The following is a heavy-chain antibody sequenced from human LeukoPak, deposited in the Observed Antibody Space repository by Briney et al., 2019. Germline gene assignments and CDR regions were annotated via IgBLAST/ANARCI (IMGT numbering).Heavy chain of an antibody. CDR1: GGSISSDSW. D-gene: IGHD6-13*01. CDR3: ARYVTVSSNWLYYFDY. Sequence: SETLSLTCAVSGGSISSDSWWSWVRQPPGKGLEWIGEIYHSGSTNYNPSLRNLVTISLDKSKNQFSLQLNSVTPEDTAVYYCARYVTVSSNWLYYFDYWGQGTLVTVSS. V-gene: IGHV4-4*02. CDR2: IYHSGST. J-gene: IGHJ4*02.